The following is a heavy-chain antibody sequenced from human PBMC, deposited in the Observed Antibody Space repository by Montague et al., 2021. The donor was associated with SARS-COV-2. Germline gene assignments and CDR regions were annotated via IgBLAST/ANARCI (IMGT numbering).Heavy chain of an antibody. Sequence: SETLSLACAVHGGSFSTYSWNWIRQPPGKGLEWIGEIHHGGSTNYNPSLKSRVTISVDTSKNQFSLKLTSVAAPDPAVYYCARLGDGVVPSPILGVGPYYSYYYMDVWGKGTTVTVSS. V-gene: IGHV4-34*01. CDR3: ARLGDGVVPSPILGVGPYYSYYYMDV. CDR2: IHHGGST. D-gene: IGHD3-10*01. J-gene: IGHJ6*03. CDR1: GGSFSTYS.